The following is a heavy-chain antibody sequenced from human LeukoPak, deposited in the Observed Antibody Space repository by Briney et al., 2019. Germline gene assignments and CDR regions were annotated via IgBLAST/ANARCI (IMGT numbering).Heavy chain of an antibody. CDR3: ARRAGAYSHPYDY. Sequence: GGSLRLSCTVSGLTVSSNSMSWVRQAPGKGLEWVSFIYSGTTHYSDSVKGRFTISRDNSKNTLYLQMNSLRAEDTAVYYCARRAGAYSHPYDYWGQGTLVTVSS. D-gene: IGHD4/OR15-4a*01. V-gene: IGHV3-53*01. J-gene: IGHJ4*02. CDR1: GLTVSSNS. CDR2: IYSGTT.